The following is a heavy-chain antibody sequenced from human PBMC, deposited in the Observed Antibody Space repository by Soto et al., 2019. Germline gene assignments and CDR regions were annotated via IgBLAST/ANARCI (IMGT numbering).Heavy chain of an antibody. CDR1: GDSISRSSHY. CDR2: VHISEKA. CDR3: ASAVYCSGGSCSFDP. D-gene: IGHD2-15*01. V-gene: IGHV4-39*01. Sequence: SETXXXXXSVSGDSISRSSHYWGWIRQPPGKGLEWIGSVHISEKAYYNPSLKSRVSVLMDTSKNEFSLRLSSVTAADTAVYYCASAVYCSGGSCSFDPWGQGTPVTVSS. J-gene: IGHJ5*02.